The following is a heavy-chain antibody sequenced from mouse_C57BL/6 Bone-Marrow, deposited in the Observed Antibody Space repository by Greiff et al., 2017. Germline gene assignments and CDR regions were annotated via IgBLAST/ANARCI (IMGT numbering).Heavy chain of an antibody. CDR2: IYPGGGYT. V-gene: IGHV1-63*01. CDR1: GYTFTNYW. Sequence: VQLQQSGAELVRPGTSVKMSCKASGYTFTNYWIGWAKQRPGHGLEWIGDIYPGGGYTNYNEKFKGKATLTADKSSSTAYMQFSSLTSEDSALYYCAREGPFYALDYWGQGNSVTVSS. CDR3: AREGPFYALDY. J-gene: IGHJ4*01.